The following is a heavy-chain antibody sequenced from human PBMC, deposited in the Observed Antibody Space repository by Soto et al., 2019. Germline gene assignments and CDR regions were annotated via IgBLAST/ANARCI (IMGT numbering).Heavy chain of an antibody. D-gene: IGHD6-13*01. J-gene: IGHJ4*02. V-gene: IGHV1-3*01. CDR2: INAGNGNT. CDR3: ARDGTAAAGTHDY. Sequence: GASVKVSCKASGYTFTSYAMHWVRQAPGQRLEWMGWINAGNGNTKYSQKFQGRVTITRDTSASTAYMELSSLRSEDTAVYYCARDGTAAAGTHDYWGQGTLVTVSS. CDR1: GYTFTSYA.